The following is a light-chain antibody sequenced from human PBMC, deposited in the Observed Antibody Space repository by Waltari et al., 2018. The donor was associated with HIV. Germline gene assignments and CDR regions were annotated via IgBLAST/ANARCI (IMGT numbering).Light chain of an antibody. CDR1: SSYVDTF. Sequence: QSALTQPHSVSGSPGQSLTISCAGTSSYVDTFVSWYQQHPGKAPQVIIYDVNNRPSGVPDRFSGSKSGNTAFLTISGPQAEDEAEYHCCSHAGNFIFAFGTGTKVTVL. V-gene: IGLV2-11*01. CDR3: CSHAGNFIFA. J-gene: IGLJ1*01. CDR2: DVN.